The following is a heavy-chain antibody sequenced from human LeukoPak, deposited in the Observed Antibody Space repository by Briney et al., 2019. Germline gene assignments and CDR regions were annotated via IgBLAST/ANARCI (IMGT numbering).Heavy chain of an antibody. J-gene: IGHJ4*02. Sequence: GGSLRLSCAASGFTFSSYSMNWVRQAPGKGLEWVSSISSSSSYIYYADSVKGRFTISRDNAKNSLYLQMNSLRAEDTAVYYCARESLPQGDYGDYVCDYWGQGTLVTVSS. D-gene: IGHD4-17*01. CDR1: GFTFSSYS. CDR3: ARESLPQGDYGDYVCDY. V-gene: IGHV3-21*01. CDR2: ISSSSSYI.